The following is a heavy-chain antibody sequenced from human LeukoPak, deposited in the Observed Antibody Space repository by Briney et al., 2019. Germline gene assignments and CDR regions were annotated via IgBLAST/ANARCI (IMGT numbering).Heavy chain of an antibody. D-gene: IGHD6-13*01. CDR1: GGSFSGYY. J-gene: IGHJ6*03. CDR3: ARRVPYSSSWYGPLYYYYYYMDV. V-gene: IGHV4-34*01. CDR2: INHSGST. Sequence: SETLSLTCAVYGGSFSGYYWSWIRHPPGKGLEWIGEINHSGSTNYNPSLKSRVTISVDTSKNQFSLKLSAVTAADTAVYYCARRVPYSSSWYGPLYYYYYYMDVWGKGTTVTISS.